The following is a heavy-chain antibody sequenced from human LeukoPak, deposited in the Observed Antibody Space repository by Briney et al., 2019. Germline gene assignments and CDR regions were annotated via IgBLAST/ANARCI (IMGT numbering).Heavy chain of an antibody. CDR2: ISPYNGDT. D-gene: IGHD2-15*01. CDR1: GYTFTHYD. J-gene: IGHJ4*02. CDR3: ARKRGGCYPD. Sequence: ASVKVSCKPSGYTFTHYDICWVRQAPGQGLEWMGRISPYNGDTYYAQKLQGRVTMTTDTSTRTAYLQLESLTFDDTAVYYCARKRGGCYPDWGQGTLVIVSS. V-gene: IGHV1-18*01.